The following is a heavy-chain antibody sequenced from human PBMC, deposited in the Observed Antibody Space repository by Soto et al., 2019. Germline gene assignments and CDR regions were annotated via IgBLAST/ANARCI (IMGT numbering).Heavy chain of an antibody. CDR2: ISYDGSNK. Sequence: QVQLVESGGGVVQPGRSLRLSCAASGFTFSSYAMHWVRQAPGKGLEWVAVISYDGSNKYYADSVKGRFTISRDNSKNTLYLQMNSLRAEDTAVYYCAREPYYDFWSGPYYGMDVWGQGTTVTVSS. CDR3: AREPYYDFWSGPYYGMDV. CDR1: GFTFSSYA. V-gene: IGHV3-30-3*01. J-gene: IGHJ6*02. D-gene: IGHD3-3*01.